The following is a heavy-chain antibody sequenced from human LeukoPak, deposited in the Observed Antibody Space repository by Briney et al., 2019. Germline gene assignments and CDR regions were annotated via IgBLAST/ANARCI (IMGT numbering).Heavy chain of an antibody. Sequence: GGSLRLSCVASGFTFSSYWMHWVRQAPGKGLVWVSRIDYDGDNADYADFVKGRFTISRDNAKNTLYLQMNSLRAGDTAVYYCVREGSSSAWNNWFFDLWGRGTLVTVSS. V-gene: IGHV3-74*01. CDR2: IDYDGDNA. CDR3: VREGSSSAWNNWFFDL. D-gene: IGHD6-19*01. CDR1: GFTFSSYW. J-gene: IGHJ2*01.